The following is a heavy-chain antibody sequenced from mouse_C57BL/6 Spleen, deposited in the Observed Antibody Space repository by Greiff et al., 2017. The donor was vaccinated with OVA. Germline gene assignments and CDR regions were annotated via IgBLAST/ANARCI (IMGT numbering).Heavy chain of an antibody. CDR3: ARSAQGPLDY. V-gene: IGHV2-2*01. Sequence: QVQLQQSGPGLVQPSQSLSITCTASGFSLTSYGVHWVRQSPGKGLEWLGVIWSGGRTYYKAAFKSILIISKYTSKSQVCFKMNSLQADDTAIYYCARSAQGPLDYWGQGTTLTVSS. CDR1: GFSLTSYG. CDR2: IWSGGRT. J-gene: IGHJ2*01. D-gene: IGHD3-2*02.